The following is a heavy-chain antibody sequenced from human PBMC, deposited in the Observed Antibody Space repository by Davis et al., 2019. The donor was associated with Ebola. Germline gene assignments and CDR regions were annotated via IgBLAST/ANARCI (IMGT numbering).Heavy chain of an antibody. D-gene: IGHD3-10*01. J-gene: IGHJ4*02. CDR2: IWYDGSNK. V-gene: IGHV3-33*01. CDR3: TRQNVLLWFGVNPYFDY. CDR1: GFTFSSYG. Sequence: GESLKISCAASGFTFSSYGMHWVRQAPGKGLEWVAVIWYDGSNKYYADSVKGRFTISRDNSKNTLYLQMNSLRAEDTAVYYCTRQNVLLWFGVNPYFDYWGQGTLVTVSS.